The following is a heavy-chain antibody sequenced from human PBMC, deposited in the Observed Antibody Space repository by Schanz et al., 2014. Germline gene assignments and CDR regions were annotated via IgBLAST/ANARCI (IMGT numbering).Heavy chain of an antibody. J-gene: IGHJ4*02. CDR1: GFSISFHW. V-gene: IGHV3-7*01. Sequence: EEQMVESGGGLVQPGGSLRLSCAASGFSISFHWMSWVRQAPGKGPEWVANIKQDGSEKYYVDSLKGRFTISRDNAKNSLYLQMSSLRAEDTAVYYCVRIYSGYSGGYLDYWGQGTLVTVSS. D-gene: IGHD5-12*01. CDR3: VRIYSGYSGGYLDY. CDR2: IKQDGSEK.